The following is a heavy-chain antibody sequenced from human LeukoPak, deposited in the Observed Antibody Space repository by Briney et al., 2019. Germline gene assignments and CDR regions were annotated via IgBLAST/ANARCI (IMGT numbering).Heavy chain of an antibody. V-gene: IGHV4-39*07. J-gene: IGHJ5*02. CDR1: GGSISSSSYY. CDR3: ARDQGSITMVRANWFDP. CDR2: IYYSGST. D-gene: IGHD3-10*01. Sequence: PSETLSLTCTVSGGSISSSSYYWGWIRQPPGKGLEWIGSIYYSGSTYYNPSLKSRVTISVDTSKNQFSLKLSSVTAADTAVYYCARDQGSITMVRANWFDPWGQGTLVTVSS.